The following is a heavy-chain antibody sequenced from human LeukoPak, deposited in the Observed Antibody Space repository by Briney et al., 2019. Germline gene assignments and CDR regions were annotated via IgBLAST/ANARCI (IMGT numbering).Heavy chain of an antibody. Sequence: LRPSCAAAGFTFSSYAMSWVHQAPGKGLEWASGISGSGGSTYYADSVKGRCTISRDNSRNTLYLQMNSLRAEDTAVYYCASHVGFGELHVDYWGQGTLVTVSS. D-gene: IGHD3-10*01. V-gene: IGHV3-23*01. J-gene: IGHJ4*02. CDR1: GFTFSSYA. CDR2: ISGSGGST. CDR3: ASHVGFGELHVDY.